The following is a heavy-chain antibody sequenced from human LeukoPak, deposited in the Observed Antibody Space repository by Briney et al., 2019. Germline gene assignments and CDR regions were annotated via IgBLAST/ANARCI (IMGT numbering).Heavy chain of an antibody. CDR3: ARQTSYYDILTGSAFDY. D-gene: IGHD3-9*01. Sequence: GESLKISCKGSRYSFTSYWISWVRQMPGKGLEWMGRIDPSDSYTNYSPSFQGHVTISADKSISTAYLQWSSLKASDTAMYYCARQTSYYDILTGSAFDYWGQGTLVTVSS. J-gene: IGHJ4*02. CDR1: RYSFTSYW. CDR2: IDPSDSYT. V-gene: IGHV5-10-1*01.